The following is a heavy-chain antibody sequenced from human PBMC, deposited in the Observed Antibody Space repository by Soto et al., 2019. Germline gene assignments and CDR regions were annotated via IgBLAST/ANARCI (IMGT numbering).Heavy chain of an antibody. CDR2: IYSGGST. D-gene: IGHD3-10*01. CDR3: ARGARIHYYGSGSPYLDY. Sequence: GGSLRLSCAASGFTVSSNYMSWVRQAPGKGLEWVSVIYSGGSTYYADSVKGRFTISRDNSKNTLYLQMNSLRAEDTAVYYCARGARIHYYGSGSPYLDYWGQGTLVTVSS. J-gene: IGHJ4*02. CDR1: GFTVSSNY. V-gene: IGHV3-53*01.